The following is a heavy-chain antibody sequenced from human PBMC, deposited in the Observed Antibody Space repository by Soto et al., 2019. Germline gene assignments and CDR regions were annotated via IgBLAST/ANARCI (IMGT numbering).Heavy chain of an antibody. D-gene: IGHD6-6*01. J-gene: IGHJ6*02. Sequence: EVQLVESGGGLIQPGGSLRLYCAASGFTVSSNYMSWVRQSPGKGLEWVSVIYSGGSTYYADSVKGRFTISRDHYKNTLYLQMNSLRSEDTAVYYCARDSSSDYYYGMEVWGQGTTVTVSS. CDR3: ARDSSSDYYYGMEV. CDR1: GFTVSSNY. V-gene: IGHV3-53*01. CDR2: IYSGGST.